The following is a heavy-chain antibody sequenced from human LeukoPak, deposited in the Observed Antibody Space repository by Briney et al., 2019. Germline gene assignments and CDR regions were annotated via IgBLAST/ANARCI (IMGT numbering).Heavy chain of an antibody. CDR2: IKEDGSER. CDR3: ASGEDHYDTSGIPHDAFDI. D-gene: IGHD3-22*01. CDR1: GGSISSYY. J-gene: IGHJ3*02. V-gene: IGHV3-7*01. Sequence: ETLSLTCTVSGGSISSYYWSWIRQPAGKGLEWVASIKEDGSERYYVDSVKGRFTISRDNAKNSLYLQMNSLRTEDTAVYYCASGEDHYDTSGIPHDAFDIWGQGTMVTVSS.